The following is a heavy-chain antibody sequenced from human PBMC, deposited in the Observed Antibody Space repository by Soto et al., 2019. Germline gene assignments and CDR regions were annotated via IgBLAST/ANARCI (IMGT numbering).Heavy chain of an antibody. CDR3: VGILTGYSTRNPYYYYYMDV. V-gene: IGHV4-39*01. J-gene: IGHJ6*03. CDR1: GGSISSSSYY. D-gene: IGHD3-9*01. CDR2: IYYSGRT. Sequence: QLQLQESGPGLVKPSETLSLTCTVSGGSISSSSYYWGWIRQPPGKGLEWIGSIYYSGRTYYNPSLKRRVTISVDTSKNQFSLKLSSVTAADTAVYYCVGILTGYSTRNPYYYYYMDVWGKGTTVTVSS.